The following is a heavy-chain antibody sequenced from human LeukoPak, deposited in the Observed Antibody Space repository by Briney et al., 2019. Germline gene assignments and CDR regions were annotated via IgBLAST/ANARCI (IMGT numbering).Heavy chain of an antibody. CDR3: AKAPEGYCGGDCYGMDV. CDR1: GFTFSSYA. D-gene: IGHD2-21*01. Sequence: GGSLRLSCAASGFTFSSYAMSWVRQAPGKGLEWVSAISGSGGSTYYADSVKGRFTISRDNSKNTLYLQMNSLRAEDTAVYYCAKAPEGYCGGDCYGMDVWGQGTTVTVSS. J-gene: IGHJ6*02. CDR2: ISGSGGST. V-gene: IGHV3-23*01.